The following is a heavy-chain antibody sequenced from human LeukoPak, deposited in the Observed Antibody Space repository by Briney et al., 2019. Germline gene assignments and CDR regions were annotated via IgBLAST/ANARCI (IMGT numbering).Heavy chain of an antibody. J-gene: IGHJ3*02. Sequence: GSSVKVSCKASGGTFSSYAISWVRQAPGQGLEWMGRIFPILGIANYAQKFQGRVTITADKSTSTAYMELSSLRSEDTAVYCCARVGGSYAHDAFDIWGQGTMVTVSS. D-gene: IGHD1-26*01. V-gene: IGHV1-69*04. CDR1: GGTFSSYA. CDR3: ARVGGSYAHDAFDI. CDR2: IFPILGIA.